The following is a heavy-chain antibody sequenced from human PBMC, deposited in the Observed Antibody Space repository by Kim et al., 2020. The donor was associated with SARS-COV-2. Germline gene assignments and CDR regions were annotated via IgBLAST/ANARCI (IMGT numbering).Heavy chain of an antibody. Sequence: SETLSLTCTVSGGSISSYYWSWIRQPPGKGLEWIGYIYYSGSTNYNPSLKSRVTISVDTSKNQFSLKLSSVTAADTAVYYCARSRDYGDHVGWFDPWGQGTLVTVSS. J-gene: IGHJ5*02. CDR1: GGSISSYY. D-gene: IGHD4-17*01. V-gene: IGHV4-59*01. CDR3: ARSRDYGDHVGWFDP. CDR2: IYYSGST.